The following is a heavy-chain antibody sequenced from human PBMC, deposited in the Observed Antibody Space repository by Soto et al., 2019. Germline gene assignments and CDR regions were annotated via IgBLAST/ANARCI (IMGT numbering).Heavy chain of an antibody. CDR2: ISAYNGNT. D-gene: IGHD2-2*02. CDR1: SYTFTSYG. V-gene: IGHV1-18*01. Sequence: QVQLVQSGAEVKKPGASVKVSCKASSYTFTSYGISWVRQAPGQGLEWMGWISAYNGNTNYAQKLQGRVTMTTDTSTSTAYMELWSLRSDDTAVYSCARGGYCSSSSCYMGDWFDPWGQGTLVTVSS. CDR3: ARGGYCSSSSCYMGDWFDP. J-gene: IGHJ5*02.